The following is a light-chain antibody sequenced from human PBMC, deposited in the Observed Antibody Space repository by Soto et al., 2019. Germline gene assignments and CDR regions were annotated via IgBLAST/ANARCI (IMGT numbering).Light chain of an antibody. CDR2: GAS. CDR3: QQYNNRPPWT. CDR1: QTIDTN. Sequence: EIMMTQSPGTLSVTPGERATLSCRASQTIDTNLAWYQQKPGQAPRLLIFGASTRATGIPARFSGSGSGTEFSLTITSLQSEDFALYYCQQYNNRPPWTFGQGSMVDVK. J-gene: IGKJ1*01. V-gene: IGKV3-15*01.